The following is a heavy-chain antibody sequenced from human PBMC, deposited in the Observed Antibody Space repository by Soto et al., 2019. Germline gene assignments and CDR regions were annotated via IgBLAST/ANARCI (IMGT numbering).Heavy chain of an antibody. CDR3: ARDNDRPQLGGNYYYILDV. V-gene: IGHV1-69*12. Sequence: QVQLEQSGAEVKKPGSSVKVSCKASGGTFRTSAVSWVRQAPGQGLEWMGGLMPVFRTPDYAQKFHGRVTITADESTSTPYMELSGLRSDDTAVYYCARDNDRPQLGGNYYYILDVWGQGTTITVSS. CDR2: LMPVFRTP. D-gene: IGHD2-8*01. J-gene: IGHJ6*02. CDR1: GGTFRTSA.